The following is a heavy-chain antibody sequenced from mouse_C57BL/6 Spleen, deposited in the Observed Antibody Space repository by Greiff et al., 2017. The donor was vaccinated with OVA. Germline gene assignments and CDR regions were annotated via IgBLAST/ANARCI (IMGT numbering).Heavy chain of an antibody. CDR1: GFSLTSYG. V-gene: IGHV2-2*01. D-gene: IGHD1-1*01. CDR3: ARNGGPITTVVARDYYAMGY. Sequence: QVQLKESGPGLVQPSQSLSITCTVSGFSLTSYGVHWVRQSPGKGLEWLGVIWSGGSTDYNAAFISRLSISKDNSKSQVFFKMNSLQADDTAIYYCARNGGPITTVVARDYYAMGYWGQGTSVTVSS. J-gene: IGHJ4*01. CDR2: IWSGGST.